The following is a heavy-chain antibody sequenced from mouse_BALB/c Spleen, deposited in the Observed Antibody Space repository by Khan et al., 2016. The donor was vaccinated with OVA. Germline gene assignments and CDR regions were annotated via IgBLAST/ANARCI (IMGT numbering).Heavy chain of an antibody. CDR1: GYSITSGYA. Sequence: EVQLQESGPDLVKPSQSLSLTCTVTGYSITSGYAWHWIRQFPGNKLEWMAYIYYSGSTNYNPSLKSRITVTRDTSKNQFFLQLNSVTSEAAATYYCTRDGNYMDYWGQGTSVTVSS. D-gene: IGHD2-1*01. CDR3: TRDGNYMDY. J-gene: IGHJ4*01. CDR2: IYYSGST. V-gene: IGHV3-1*02.